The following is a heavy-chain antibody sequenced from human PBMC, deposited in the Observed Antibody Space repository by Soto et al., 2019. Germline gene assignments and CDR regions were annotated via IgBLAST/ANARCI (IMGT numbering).Heavy chain of an antibody. CDR2: INHSGST. Sequence: QVQLQQWGAGLLKPSETLSLTCAVYGGSFSGYYWSWIRQPPGKGLEWIGEINHSGSTNYNPALKSRVTISVDTSKNQFSLKLSSVDAVDTAVYYCARSPPPPTLRFLEWCSIRGAFDIWGQGTMVTVSS. CDR1: GGSFSGYY. CDR3: ARSPPPPTLRFLEWCSIRGAFDI. V-gene: IGHV4-34*01. J-gene: IGHJ3*02. D-gene: IGHD3-3*01.